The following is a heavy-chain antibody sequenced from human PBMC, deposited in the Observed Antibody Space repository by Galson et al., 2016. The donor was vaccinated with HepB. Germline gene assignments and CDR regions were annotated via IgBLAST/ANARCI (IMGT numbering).Heavy chain of an antibody. D-gene: IGHD3-22*01. CDR2: IKTKGDGGTT. J-gene: IGHJ3*02. Sequence: SLRLSCAASGFTFRTAWMTWVRQAPGKGLEWVGRIKTKGDGGTTDYAAPVKGRFTISRDDSKNMLYLQMHSLKTEDTAVYYCATGEEFDSSGYWRALDIWGQGTMVTVSS. CDR1: GFTFRTAW. V-gene: IGHV3-15*05. CDR3: ATGEEFDSSGYWRALDI.